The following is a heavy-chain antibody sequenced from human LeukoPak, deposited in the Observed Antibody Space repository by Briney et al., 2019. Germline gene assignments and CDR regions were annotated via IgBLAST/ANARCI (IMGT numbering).Heavy chain of an antibody. CDR2: IRSSSSTI. V-gene: IGHV3-48*02. J-gene: IGHJ4*02. Sequence: PGGSLRLSCAASGFTLSSYSMDWVRHAPGKGLVGVSYIRSSSSTIYYANSVKGRFTISRDNAKNSLYLQMNSLRDEDTAVYYCARDGIQLWTGAFDYWGQGTLVTVSS. D-gene: IGHD5-18*01. CDR1: GFTLSSYS. CDR3: ARDGIQLWTGAFDY.